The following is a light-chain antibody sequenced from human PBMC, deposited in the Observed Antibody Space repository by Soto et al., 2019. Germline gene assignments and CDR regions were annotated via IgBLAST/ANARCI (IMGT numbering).Light chain of an antibody. CDR3: VQRSTWPWT. V-gene: IGKV3-11*01. CDR1: QSVRNY. Sequence: IVLTQSPATLSLSPGARATLSCRAGQSVRNYLAWYQQKPGQAPRLLIYDTFNRATGIPARFSGSGSGTDFTLTISSLEPEDLAVYFCVQRSTWPWTSGQGTKEEIQ. J-gene: IGKJ1*01. CDR2: DTF.